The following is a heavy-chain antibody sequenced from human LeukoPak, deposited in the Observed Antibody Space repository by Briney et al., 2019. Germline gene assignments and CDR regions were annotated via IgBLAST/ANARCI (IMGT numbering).Heavy chain of an antibody. CDR2: IRYDGSNK. Sequence: GGSLRLSCAASGFTFSSYGMHWVRQAPGKGLEWVAFIRYDGSNKYYADSVKGRFTISRDNAKNTLYLQMNSLRAEDTAVYYCARDREMYSSSPLFDYWGQGTLVTVSS. CDR1: GFTFSSYG. CDR3: ARDREMYSSSPLFDY. D-gene: IGHD6-6*01. V-gene: IGHV3-30*02. J-gene: IGHJ4*02.